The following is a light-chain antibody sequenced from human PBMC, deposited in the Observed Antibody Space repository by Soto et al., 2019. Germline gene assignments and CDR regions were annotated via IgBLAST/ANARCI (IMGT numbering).Light chain of an antibody. V-gene: IGLV1-44*01. CDR3: AAWDDSLNGHYV. Sequence: QSVLPQPPSASGTPGQRGTISCSGSSSNIGSNTVNWYQQLPGTAPKLLIYSNNQRPSGVPDRFSGSKSGTSASLAISGLQSEDEADYYCAAWDDSLNGHYVFGTGTKLTVL. CDR1: SSNIGSNT. J-gene: IGLJ1*01. CDR2: SNN.